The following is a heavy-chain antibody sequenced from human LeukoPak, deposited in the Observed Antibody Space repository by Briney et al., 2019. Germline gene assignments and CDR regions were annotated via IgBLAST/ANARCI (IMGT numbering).Heavy chain of an antibody. CDR2: IYYSGST. Sequence: SETLSLTCTVSGGSISSSSYYWGWIRQPPGKGLEWIGSIYYSGSTYYNPSLKSRVTISVDTSKNQFSLKLSSVTAADTAVYYCARTSGSYPFNFDYWGQGTLVTVSS. J-gene: IGHJ4*02. D-gene: IGHD1-26*01. CDR1: GGSISSSSYY. V-gene: IGHV4-39*01. CDR3: ARTSGSYPFNFDY.